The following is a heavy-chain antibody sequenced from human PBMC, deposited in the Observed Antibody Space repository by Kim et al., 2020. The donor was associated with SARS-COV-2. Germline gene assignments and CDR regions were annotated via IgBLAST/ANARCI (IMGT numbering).Heavy chain of an antibody. J-gene: IGHJ4*02. CDR2: INHSGST. Sequence: SETLSLTCAVYGGSFSGYYWSWIRQPPGKGLEWIGEINHSGSTNYNPSLKSRVTISVDTSKNQFSLKLSSVTAADTAVYYCARGRGYGGNPLDYWGQGTLVTVSS. CDR1: GGSFSGYY. V-gene: IGHV4-34*01. D-gene: IGHD4-17*01. CDR3: ARGRGYGGNPLDY.